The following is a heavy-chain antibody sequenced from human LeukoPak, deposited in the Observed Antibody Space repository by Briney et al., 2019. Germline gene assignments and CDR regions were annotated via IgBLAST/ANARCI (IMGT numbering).Heavy chain of an antibody. CDR2: ISSIRNYI. V-gene: IGHV3-21*01. CDR1: KFTFSDYS. CDR3: ARGPGSCSRYLTLEGGYYFEY. Sequence: GGSLRLSCAASKFTFSDYSMSWVRQAPGRGLEWVSSISSIRNYIYYADSVKGRFTVSRDNAKNSLYLQMNSLRAEDTAVYYCARGPGSCSRYLTLEGGYYFEYWGQGTLVAVSS. J-gene: IGHJ4*02. D-gene: IGHD6-13*01.